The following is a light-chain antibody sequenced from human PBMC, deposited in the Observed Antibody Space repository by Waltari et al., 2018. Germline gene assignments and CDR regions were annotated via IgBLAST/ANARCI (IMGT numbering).Light chain of an antibody. J-gene: IGKJ3*01. CDR3: QQYINWPSFT. CDR2: DAY. Sequence: EIVMTQSPATLSVSPGERVTLSCWASQSVSSHLAWYQQKPGQGPSLLIYDAYTRAPGIPARFSGSGSGTEFTLTISSLTSEDFAIYYCQQYINWPSFTFGPGTKVDIK. CDR1: QSVSSH. V-gene: IGKV3D-15*01.